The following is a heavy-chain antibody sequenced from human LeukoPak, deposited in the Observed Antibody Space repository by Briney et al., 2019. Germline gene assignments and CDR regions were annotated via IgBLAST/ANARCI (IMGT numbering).Heavy chain of an antibody. CDR2: INSKSSYI. J-gene: IGHJ6*04. CDR1: GFTFSGYR. D-gene: IGHD5-12*01. Sequence: GGSVRVSCVASGFTFSGYRMHWVRQAPGKGLEWVTSINSKSSYIYYADSVKGRFTISRDNAKNSLYLQMNSLRAEDTAVYYCARGLRNSGYETPYYYYGMDVWGKGTTVTVSS. V-gene: IGHV3-21*01. CDR3: ARGLRNSGYETPYYYYGMDV.